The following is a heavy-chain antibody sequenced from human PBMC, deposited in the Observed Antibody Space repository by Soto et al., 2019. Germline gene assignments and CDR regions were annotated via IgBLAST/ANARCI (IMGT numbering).Heavy chain of an antibody. V-gene: IGHV2-5*02. CDR2: TYWDEHK. J-gene: IGHJ4*02. Sequence: QITLKESGPTLVKPTQTLTLTCTFSGFSLSTSGVGVGWIRQPPGKALEWLALTYWDEHKRYSPSLKRRRPLTKDPSHIQVAHTTTTMDPAGRGPYYWAQPVVGGHRSGYVPYWGQGTLVTVSS. CDR1: GFSLSTSGVG. CDR3: AQPVVGGHRSGYVPY. D-gene: IGHD6-13*01.